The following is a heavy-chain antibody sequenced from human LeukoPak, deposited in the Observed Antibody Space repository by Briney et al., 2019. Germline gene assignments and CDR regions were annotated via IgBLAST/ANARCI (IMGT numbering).Heavy chain of an antibody. V-gene: IGHV3-7*01. J-gene: IGHJ5*02. Sequence: GESLRLSCAASGFTFSSYWMSWVRQAPGKGLEWVANIKQDGSEKYYVDSVKGRFTISRDNAKNSLYLQMNSLRAEDTAVYYCARDSLGYCSGGSCYPRFDPWGQGTLVTVSS. CDR2: IKQDGSEK. CDR3: ARDSLGYCSGGSCYPRFDP. CDR1: GFTFSSYW. D-gene: IGHD2-15*01.